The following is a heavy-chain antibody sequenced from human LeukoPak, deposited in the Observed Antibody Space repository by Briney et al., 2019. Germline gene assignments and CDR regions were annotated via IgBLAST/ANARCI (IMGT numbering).Heavy chain of an antibody. Sequence: GGSLRLSCAAPGFTLNGYWMHWVRQAPGKGLVWVSRINSDGSTTSYADSVKGRFTISRDNSKNTLYLLMNSLRAEDTAVYFCARVATGSYDWFDPWGQGTLVTVSS. CDR1: GFTLNGYW. D-gene: IGHD3-10*01. J-gene: IGHJ5*02. CDR2: INSDGSTT. V-gene: IGHV3-74*01. CDR3: ARVATGSYDWFDP.